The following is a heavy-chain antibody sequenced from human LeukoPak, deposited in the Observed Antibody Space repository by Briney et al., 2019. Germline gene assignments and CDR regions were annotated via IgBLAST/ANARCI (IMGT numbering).Heavy chain of an antibody. CDR3: ARIIAAAGYYYYMDV. J-gene: IGHJ6*03. CDR2: IYYSGST. D-gene: IGHD6-13*01. Sequence: SETLSLTCAVYGGSFSGYYWSWIRQPPGKGLEWIGYIYYSGSTNYNPSLKSRVTISVDTSKNQFSLKLSSVTAADTAVYYCARIIAAAGYYYYMDVWGKGTTVTISS. CDR1: GGSFSGYY. V-gene: IGHV4-59*01.